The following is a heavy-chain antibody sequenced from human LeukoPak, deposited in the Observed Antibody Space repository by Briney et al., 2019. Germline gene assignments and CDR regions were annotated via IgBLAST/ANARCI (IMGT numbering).Heavy chain of an antibody. CDR3: ARDPLTYYYDSSGYFDY. Sequence: GRSLRLSCAASGFTFSSYAMHWVRRAPGKGLEWVAVISYDGSNKYYADSVKGRFTISRDNSKNTLYLQMNSLRAEDSAVYYCARDPLTYYYDSSGYFDYWGQGTLVTVSS. J-gene: IGHJ4*02. CDR2: ISYDGSNK. V-gene: IGHV3-30*04. CDR1: GFTFSSYA. D-gene: IGHD3-22*01.